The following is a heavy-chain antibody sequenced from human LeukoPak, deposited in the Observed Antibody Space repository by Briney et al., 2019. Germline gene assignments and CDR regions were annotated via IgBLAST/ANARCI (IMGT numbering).Heavy chain of an antibody. CDR3: ARGYYDFWSGSALYYYGMDV. Sequence: SQTLSLTCTVSGGSTSSGSYYWSWLRQPAGMGLEWIARIYTSGSTNYNPSLKSRVTISVDTSKNQFSLKLSSVTAADTAVYYCARGYYDFWSGSALYYYGMDVWGQGTTVTVSS. D-gene: IGHD3-3*01. V-gene: IGHV4-61*02. CDR2: IYTSGST. J-gene: IGHJ6*02. CDR1: GGSTSSGSYY.